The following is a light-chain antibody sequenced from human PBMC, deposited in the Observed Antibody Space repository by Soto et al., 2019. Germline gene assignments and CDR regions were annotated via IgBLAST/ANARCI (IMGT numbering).Light chain of an antibody. CDR1: QSVSSY. Sequence: EIVLTRSQVARSGSSVDRATLSFSDNQSVSSYLGWYQQKPGQAPRLFIYDVSNRATGIPARFSGSGSGTDFTHTISSLEPEDFAIYYCRQRSSWLPTFGQGTKVDTK. CDR3: RQRSSWLPT. J-gene: IGKJ1*01. V-gene: IGKV3-11*01. CDR2: DVS.